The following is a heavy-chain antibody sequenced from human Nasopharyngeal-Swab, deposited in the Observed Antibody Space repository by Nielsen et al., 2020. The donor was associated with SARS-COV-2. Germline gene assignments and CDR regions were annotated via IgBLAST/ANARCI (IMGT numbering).Heavy chain of an antibody. Sequence: GESLKISCAASGFTFSSYWMSWVRQAPGKGLEWVANIKEDGSEKYYVDSVKGRFTISRDNAKNSLYRQMNSLRAEDTAVYYCAGGNSADHWGQGTLLTVSS. V-gene: IGHV3-7*03. CDR1: GFTFSSYW. J-gene: IGHJ4*02. CDR2: IKEDGSEK. CDR3: AGGNSADH. D-gene: IGHD4-23*01.